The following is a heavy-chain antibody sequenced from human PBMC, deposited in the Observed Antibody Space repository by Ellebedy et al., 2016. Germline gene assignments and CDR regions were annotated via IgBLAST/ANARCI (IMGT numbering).Heavy chain of an antibody. Sequence: SETLSLXXSVSGASISSSAYGWGWIRQPPGKRLEWIGSFSSSGSTYYNPSLESRITISVDTSMNQFSLNLRFVTVADTAQYYCARNGDHFKNWGQGNQVTAS. CDR2: FSSSGST. CDR1: GASISSSAYG. J-gene: IGHJ4*02. CDR3: ARNGDHFKN. D-gene: IGHD7-27*01. V-gene: IGHV4-39*01.